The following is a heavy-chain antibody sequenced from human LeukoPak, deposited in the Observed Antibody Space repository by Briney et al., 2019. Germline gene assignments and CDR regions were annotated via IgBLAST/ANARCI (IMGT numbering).Heavy chain of an antibody. CDR3: TRDRGSSGWFDAFDI. CDR2: IYTSGSI. D-gene: IGHD6-19*01. CDR1: GGSLSSYY. V-gene: IGHV4-4*07. Sequence: SETLSLTCTVSGGSLSSYYWSWIRQPAGKGLEWIGRIYTSGSINYNPSLKSRVTISIDTSKNQFSLKLSSVTAADTAVYYCTRDRGSSGWFDAFDIWGQGTMVTVSS. J-gene: IGHJ3*02.